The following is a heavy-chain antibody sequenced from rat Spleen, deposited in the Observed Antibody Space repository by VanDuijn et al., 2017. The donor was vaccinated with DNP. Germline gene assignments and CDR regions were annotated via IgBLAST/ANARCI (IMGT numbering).Heavy chain of an antibody. Sequence: EVQLQESGPGLVKPSQSLSLTCSVTGYSITSNYWAWIRKFPGNKMEWMGYISYSGSTGYNPSLKSRISITRDTSKRQFFLQLNSVTTEDTATYYCARGLNYGGYKYYYWYFDFWGPGTMVTVSS. CDR1: GYSITSNY. V-gene: IGHV3-1*01. J-gene: IGHJ1*01. CDR3: ARGLNYGGYKYYYWYFDF. D-gene: IGHD1-11*01. CDR2: ISYSGST.